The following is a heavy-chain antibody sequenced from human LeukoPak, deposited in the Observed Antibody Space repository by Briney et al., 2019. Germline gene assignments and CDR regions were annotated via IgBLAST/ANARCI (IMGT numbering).Heavy chain of an antibody. D-gene: IGHD2-15*01. CDR2: IYPGDSGA. V-gene: IGHV5-51*01. CDR3: ARATGVSGYIDY. J-gene: IGHJ4*02. CDR1: GYTFTSYW. Sequence: GESLKTSCKGSGYTFTSYWIGWVRQMPGKGLEWMAIIYPGDSGASYSPSFQGQVTISADKSISTAYLRWSSLRASDTAIYYCARATGVSGYIDYWGQGTLVTVSS.